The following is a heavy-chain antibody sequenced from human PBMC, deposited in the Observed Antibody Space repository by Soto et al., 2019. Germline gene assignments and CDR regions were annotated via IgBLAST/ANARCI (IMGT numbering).Heavy chain of an antibody. J-gene: IGHJ4*02. Sequence: EVHLLESGGGLVQPGGSLRLSCAASGFTFSRYALNWVRQAPGKGLEWVAEISGSATRTYYAPSVKGRFIISSDSSKNNFYLRMNSLRAEDTAMYYCARSLSALFSLGDFNYWGQGALVTVSS. V-gene: IGHV3-23*01. CDR3: ARSLSALFSLGDFNY. CDR1: GFTFSRYA. CDR2: ISGSATRT. D-gene: IGHD2-21*01.